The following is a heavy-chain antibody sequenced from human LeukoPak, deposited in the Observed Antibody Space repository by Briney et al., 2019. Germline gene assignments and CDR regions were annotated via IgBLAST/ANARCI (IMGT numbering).Heavy chain of an antibody. CDR2: ISHYGNA. Sequence: PSQTLSLTCTVSGGSISSGGYYWSWIRQPPGKGLEWIGYISHYGNAYYNPSLSSRVTMSVDKSKNQVSLKITSVTAADTAIYYCARHVGRAGDEPYFDYWGQGALVTVSS. J-gene: IGHJ4*02. CDR3: ARHVGRAGDEPYFDY. CDR1: GGSISSGGYY. V-gene: IGHV4-30-2*01. D-gene: IGHD4-17*01.